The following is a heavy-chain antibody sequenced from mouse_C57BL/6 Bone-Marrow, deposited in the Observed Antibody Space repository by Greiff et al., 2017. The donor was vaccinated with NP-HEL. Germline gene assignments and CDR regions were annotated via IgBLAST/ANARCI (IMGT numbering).Heavy chain of an antibody. CDR1: GYTFTSYW. D-gene: IGHD3-3*01. CDR2: IDPSDSYT. CDR3: ARGWAWFAY. J-gene: IGHJ3*01. Sequence: VQLQQPGAELVRPGTSVKLSCKASGYTFTSYWMHWVKQRPGQGLEWIGVIDPSDSYTNYNQKFKGKATLTVDTSSSTAYMQLGSLTSEDSAVYYCARGWAWFAYWGQGTLVTVSA. V-gene: IGHV1-59*01.